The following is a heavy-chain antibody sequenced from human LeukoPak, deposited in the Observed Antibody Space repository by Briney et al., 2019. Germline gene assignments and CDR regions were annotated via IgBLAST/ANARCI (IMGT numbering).Heavy chain of an antibody. CDR3: ARDRAVATIGGVDY. CDR1: GYTFPNYW. D-gene: IGHD5-12*01. Sequence: ASVKVSCRASGYTFPNYWMHWVRQAPGQGLEWMGIINPSGGSTTYAQRFQGRVTMTRDTSISTAYMELSRLRSDDTAVYYCARDRAVATIGGVDYWGQGTLVTVSS. J-gene: IGHJ4*02. CDR2: INPSGGST. V-gene: IGHV1-2*02.